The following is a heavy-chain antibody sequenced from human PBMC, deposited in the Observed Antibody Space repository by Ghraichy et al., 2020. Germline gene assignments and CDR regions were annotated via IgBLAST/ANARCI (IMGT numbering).Heavy chain of an antibody. V-gene: IGHV3-30*02. CDR1: GFTFSSFG. Sequence: SCVASGFTFSSFGMYWVRQAPGKGLEWVAFIGYDGSNEYYADSVKGRFTVSRDNSKNTLFLQMNSLRDEDTAVYYCARTGQVGSFYYYYMDVWGKGTTVTVSS. D-gene: IGHD2-15*01. CDR3: ARTGQVGSFYYYYMDV. CDR2: IGYDGSNE. J-gene: IGHJ6*03.